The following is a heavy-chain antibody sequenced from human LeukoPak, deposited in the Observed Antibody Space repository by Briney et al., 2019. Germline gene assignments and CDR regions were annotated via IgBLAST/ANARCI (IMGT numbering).Heavy chain of an antibody. J-gene: IGHJ3*02. CDR3: ARKLVGYSSSWYHPEGVFDI. CDR2: IYYSGST. CDR1: GGSISSSSYY. Sequence: PSETLSLTCTVSGGSISSSSYYWGWIRQPPGKGLEWIGSIYYSGSTYYNPSLKSRVTISVDTSKNQFSLKLSSVTAADTAVYYCARKLVGYSSSWYHPEGVFDIWGQGTMVTVSS. V-gene: IGHV4-39*01. D-gene: IGHD6-13*01.